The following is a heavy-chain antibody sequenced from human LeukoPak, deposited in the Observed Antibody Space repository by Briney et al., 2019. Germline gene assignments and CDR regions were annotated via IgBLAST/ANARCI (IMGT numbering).Heavy chain of an antibody. CDR2: ISSSSSTI. D-gene: IGHD3-3*01. V-gene: IGHV3-48*04. CDR3: ARDSGSPFGTIFGQTGDY. Sequence: PGGSLRLSCAASGFTFSSYSMNWVRQAQGKGLEWVSYISSSSSTIYYADSVKGRFTISRDNAKNSLYLRMNSLRAEDTAVYYCARDSGSPFGTIFGQTGDYWGQGTLVTVSS. CDR1: GFTFSSYS. J-gene: IGHJ4*02.